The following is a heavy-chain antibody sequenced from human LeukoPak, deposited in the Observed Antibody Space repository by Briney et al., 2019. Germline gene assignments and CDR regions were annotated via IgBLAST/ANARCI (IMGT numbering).Heavy chain of an antibody. Sequence: PGGALRLSCAASGFTFSDYYMSWIRQAPGKGLEWVSYISSSGSTIYYADSVKGRFTISRDNAKNSLYLQMNSLRAEDTAVYYCARVKSYYYDSSGYFPNTLNDYWGQGTLVTVSS. CDR1: GFTFSDYY. CDR3: ARVKSYYYDSSGYFPNTLNDY. V-gene: IGHV3-11*01. J-gene: IGHJ4*02. CDR2: ISSSGSTI. D-gene: IGHD3-22*01.